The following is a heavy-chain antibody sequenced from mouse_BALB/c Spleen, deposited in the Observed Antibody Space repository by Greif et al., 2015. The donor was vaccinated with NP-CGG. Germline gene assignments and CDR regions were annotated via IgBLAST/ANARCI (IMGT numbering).Heavy chain of an antibody. D-gene: IGHD2-4*01. J-gene: IGHJ3*01. CDR1: GYTLTSYW. CDR2: INPSNGRT. V-gene: IGHV1S81*02. Sequence: QVQLQQSGDELVKPGASVKLSCKASGYTLTSYWMHWVKQRPGQGLEWIGEINPSNGRTNYNEKFKSKATLTVDKSSTTSYMQLSSLTSEDSAVYYCARGYYDYDWFAYWGQGTLVTVSA. CDR3: ARGYYDYDWFAY.